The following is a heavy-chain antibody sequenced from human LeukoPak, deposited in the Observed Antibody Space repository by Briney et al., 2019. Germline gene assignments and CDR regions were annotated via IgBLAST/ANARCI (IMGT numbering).Heavy chain of an antibody. CDR1: GFSFRSHF. V-gene: IGHV3-74*03. CDR3: VAYNWNYPDY. J-gene: IGHJ4*02. Sequence: GGSLRLSCAASGFSFRSHFMYWVRQAPGKGLVWVSRINTDGRDTEYADPVKGRFTISRDNAKNTLYMQMNSLREEDTAVYYCVAYNWNYPDYWGQGTLVTVSS. D-gene: IGHD1-7*01. CDR2: INTDGRDT.